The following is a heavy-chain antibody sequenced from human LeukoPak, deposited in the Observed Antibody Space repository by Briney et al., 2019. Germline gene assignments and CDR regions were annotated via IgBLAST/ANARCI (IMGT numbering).Heavy chain of an antibody. CDR3: AVEMATIPNWFDP. V-gene: IGHV1-8*03. CDR2: MNPNSGNT. D-gene: IGHD5-24*01. J-gene: IGHJ5*02. Sequence: GASVKVSCKASGYTFTSYDINWVRQATGQGLEWMGWMNPNSGNTGYAQKFQGRVTITRNTSISTAYMELSSLRSEDTAVYCCAVEMATIPNWFDPWGQGTLVTVSS. CDR1: GYTFTSYD.